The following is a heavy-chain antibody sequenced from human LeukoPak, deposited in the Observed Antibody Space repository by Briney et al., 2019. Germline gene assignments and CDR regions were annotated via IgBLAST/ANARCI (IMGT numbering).Heavy chain of an antibody. V-gene: IGHV3-21*04. D-gene: IGHD3-22*01. CDR3: ATWAHSGYWIATFDY. Sequence: GGSLLLSCAASGFTFSSYSMNWVRQAPGKGLEWVSSISSSSSYIYYADSVKGRFTISRDNSKNTLYLQTNSLRVEGTAVYYCATWAHSGYWIATFDYWGQGTLVTVSS. J-gene: IGHJ4*02. CDR2: ISSSSSYI. CDR1: GFTFSSYS.